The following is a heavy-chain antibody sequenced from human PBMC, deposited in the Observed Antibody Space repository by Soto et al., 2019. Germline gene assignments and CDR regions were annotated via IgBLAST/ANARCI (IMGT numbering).Heavy chain of an antibody. CDR1: GDAIGSVKYH. CDR3: ARRPVRGGNSGVGFDP. V-gene: IGHV4-39*01. J-gene: IGHJ5*02. Sequence: QVRLPESGPGLVKPSETLSLTCTVSGDAIGSVKYHWSWIRQSPGKGLGWIGRMYSTGSTQYNPSPKSRVTMSVDTATNRFSLELRAVTAADTAIYYCARRPVRGGNSGVGFDPWGQGTLVTVAS. CDR2: MYSTGST. D-gene: IGHD2-15*01.